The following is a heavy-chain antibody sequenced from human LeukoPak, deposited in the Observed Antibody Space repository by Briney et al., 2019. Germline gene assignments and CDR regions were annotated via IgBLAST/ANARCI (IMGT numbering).Heavy chain of an antibody. J-gene: IGHJ5*02. D-gene: IGHD4-17*01. Sequence: SETLSLTCTVSGDSISSYYWSWIRQPPGKGLEWIGDIYYSGSTNYNPSLKSRVTISVDTSKNQFSLKLSSVTAADTAVYYCARMPPFGYGDYGWFDPWGQGTLVTVSS. CDR2: IYYSGST. V-gene: IGHV4-59*12. CDR3: ARMPPFGYGDYGWFDP. CDR1: GDSISSYY.